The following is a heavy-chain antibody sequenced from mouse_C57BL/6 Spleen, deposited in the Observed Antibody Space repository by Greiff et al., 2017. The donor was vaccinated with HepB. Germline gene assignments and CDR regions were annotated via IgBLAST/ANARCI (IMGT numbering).Heavy chain of an antibody. Sequence: QVHVKQSGAELVKPGASVKMSCKASGYSFTSYWITWVKQRPGQGLEWIGDIYPGSGSTNYNEKFKSKATLTVDTSSSTAYMQLSSLTSEDSAVYYCARRGGNYRFAYWGQGTLVTVSA. V-gene: IGHV1-55*01. J-gene: IGHJ3*01. CDR3: ARRGGNYRFAY. CDR2: IYPGSGST. D-gene: IGHD2-1*01. CDR1: GYSFTSYW.